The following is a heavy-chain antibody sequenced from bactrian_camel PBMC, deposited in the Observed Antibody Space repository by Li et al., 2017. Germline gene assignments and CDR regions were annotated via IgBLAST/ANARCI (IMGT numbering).Heavy chain of an antibody. D-gene: IGHD1*01. J-gene: IGHJ4*01. CDR3: AAEISGGRTT. CDR1: GYTGNFLC. V-gene: IGHV3S6*01. CDR2: IGFDGNAA. Sequence: HVQLVESGGGSVQPGESLRLSCAVSGYTGNFLCMAWFRQAPGKEREWVSTIGFDGNAAYYADSVKGRFTISQNNAENAVYLQMNQLKPEDTAVYYCAAEISGGRTTGARGPRSPSP.